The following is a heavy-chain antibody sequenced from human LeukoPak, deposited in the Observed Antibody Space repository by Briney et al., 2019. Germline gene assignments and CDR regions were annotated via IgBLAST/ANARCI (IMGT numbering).Heavy chain of an antibody. CDR1: GFTFSSYW. D-gene: IGHD6-6*01. J-gene: IGHJ4*02. V-gene: IGHV3-74*01. CDR2: INSDGSST. Sequence: GGSLRLSCAASGFTFSSYWMHWVRQAPGKGLVWVSCINSDGSSTSYADSVKGRFTISRDNAKNSLYLQMNSLRAEDTAVYYCARHLVSGIAARQFDYWGQGTLVTVSS. CDR3: ARHLVSGIAARQFDY.